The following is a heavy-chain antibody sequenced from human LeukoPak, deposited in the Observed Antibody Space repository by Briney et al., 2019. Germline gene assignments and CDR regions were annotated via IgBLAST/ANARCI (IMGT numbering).Heavy chain of an antibody. CDR2: IGAGGTFK. D-gene: IGHD4-11*01. CDR3: AKDLDYTTCGYYFDY. Sequence: AGGSLRLSCTASGFTFSSYAMNWVRQAPGKGLEWVSGIGAGGTFKYYADSVKGRFTIFRHNSRNTLYLQMNSLRADDTAVYYCAKDLDYTTCGYYFDYWGEGTLVADCS. CDR1: GFTFSSYA. J-gene: IGHJ4*02. V-gene: IGHV3-23*01.